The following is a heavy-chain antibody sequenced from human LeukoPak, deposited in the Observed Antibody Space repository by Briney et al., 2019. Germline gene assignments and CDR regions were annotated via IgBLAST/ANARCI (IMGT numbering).Heavy chain of an antibody. J-gene: IGHJ4*02. CDR2: ISYTGNTK. V-gene: IGHV3-30*03. CDR3: ARDPGPGLPTDY. D-gene: IGHD5-18*01. Sequence: GGSLRLSCSASGFTFNNYGMQWVRQAPGKGLEWVAVISYTGNTKYYVDSVKGRFTISRDNSKNTLYLQMNSLRDEDTAVYYCARDPGPGLPTDYWGQGTLVTVSS. CDR1: GFTFNNYG.